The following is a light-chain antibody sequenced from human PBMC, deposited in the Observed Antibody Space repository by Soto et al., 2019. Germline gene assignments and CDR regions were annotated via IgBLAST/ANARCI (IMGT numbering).Light chain of an antibody. Sequence: EVVLTQSPGTLSLSPGERATLSCRASQSVNSDLAWYHQKPGQAPRLLISDASNRATGIPGRFSGTGSGTDFTLTISRLEPGDFAVYYCQQYAVSPITFGQGTRLEIK. V-gene: IGKV3-20*01. CDR1: QSVNSD. J-gene: IGKJ5*01. CDR2: DAS. CDR3: QQYAVSPIT.